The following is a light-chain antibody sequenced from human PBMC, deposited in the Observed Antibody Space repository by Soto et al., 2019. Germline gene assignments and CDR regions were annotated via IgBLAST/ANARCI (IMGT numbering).Light chain of an antibody. CDR1: QSISSN. CDR3: QQYNNWPLT. Sequence: DIVMTQSPATLSVSPGERATLSCRASQSISSNLAWYQQKPGQAPRLLIDGASTRATGISARFSGSGSGPEFTLTISSLQSEDLAVYYCQQYNNWPLTFGQGTRLEIK. V-gene: IGKV3-15*01. J-gene: IGKJ5*01. CDR2: GAS.